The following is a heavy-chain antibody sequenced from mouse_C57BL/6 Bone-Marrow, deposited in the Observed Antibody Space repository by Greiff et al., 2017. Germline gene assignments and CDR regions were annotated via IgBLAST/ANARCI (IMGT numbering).Heavy chain of an antibody. D-gene: IGHD1-1*01. Sequence: VQLQQPGAELVKPGASVKMSCKASGYTFTSYWITWVKQRPGQGLEWIGAIYPGSGSTNYTEKFKSKATLTVDTSSSTAYMQHSSLTSEDSAVYYCARHYYRGRFCWYFDVWGTGTTVTVSS. CDR3: ARHYYRGRFCWYFDV. V-gene: IGHV1-55*01. CDR1: GYTFTSYW. J-gene: IGHJ1*03. CDR2: IYPGSGST.